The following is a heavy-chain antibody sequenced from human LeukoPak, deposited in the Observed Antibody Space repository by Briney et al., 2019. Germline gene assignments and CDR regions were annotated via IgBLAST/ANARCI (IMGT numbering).Heavy chain of an antibody. D-gene: IGHD7-27*01. CDR2: ISRGGDTT. CDR3: AKETGPFSY. J-gene: IGHJ4*02. V-gene: IGHV3-23*01. CDR1: GFTFDSYA. Sequence: PGASLRPSCAVSGFTFDSYAMSWVRQAPGKGLEWVSVISRGGDTTYYADSVKGRFTISRDNSKNTVYLQMNSLRAEDTAVYYCAKETGPFSYWGQGTLVTVSS.